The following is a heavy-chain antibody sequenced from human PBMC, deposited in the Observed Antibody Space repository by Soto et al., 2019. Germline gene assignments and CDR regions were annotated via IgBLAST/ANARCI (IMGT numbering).Heavy chain of an antibody. Sequence: QVQLVQSGAEVKKPGASVKVSCKASGYTFTNYGISWVRQAPGQGLEWMGWISAYNGNTNYAQKFQGRVTMTTDTSTRTAYMELRSLRSDDTAVYYCAREGYCISTSCRHYDYYGMDVWGQGTTVTVSS. J-gene: IGHJ6*02. CDR3: AREGYCISTSCRHYDYYGMDV. CDR2: ISAYNGNT. D-gene: IGHD2-2*01. V-gene: IGHV1-18*01. CDR1: GYTFTNYG.